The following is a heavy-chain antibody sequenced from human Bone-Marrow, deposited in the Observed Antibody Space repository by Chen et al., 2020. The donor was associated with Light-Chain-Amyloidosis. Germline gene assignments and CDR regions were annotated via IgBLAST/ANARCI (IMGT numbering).Heavy chain of an antibody. CDR2: IYYSGST. Sequence: QVQLQESGPGLVKPSETLSLTCTVSGGSISSYYWSWIWQPPGKGLEWIGYIYYSGSTNYNPSLKSRVTISVDTSKNQFSLKLSSVTAADTAVYYCARGSRITIFGVSYPFDAFDIWGQGTMVTVSS. CDR3: ARGSRITIFGVSYPFDAFDI. CDR1: GGSISSYY. V-gene: IGHV4-59*01. D-gene: IGHD3-3*01. J-gene: IGHJ3*02.